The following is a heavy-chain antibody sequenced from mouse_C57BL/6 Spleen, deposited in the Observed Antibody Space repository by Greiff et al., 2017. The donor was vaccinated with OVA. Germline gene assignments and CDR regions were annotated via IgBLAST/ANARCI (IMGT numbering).Heavy chain of an antibody. CDR2: INPNNGGT. CDR3: ARSRGFAY. J-gene: IGHJ3*01. Sequence: VQLQQSGPELVKPGASVKISCKASGYTFTDYYMNWVKQSHGKSLEWIGDINPNNGGTRYNQKFKGKATLTVDKSSSTAYMELRSLTSEDSAVYYCARSRGFAYWGQGTLVTVSA. V-gene: IGHV1-26*01. CDR1: GYTFTDYY.